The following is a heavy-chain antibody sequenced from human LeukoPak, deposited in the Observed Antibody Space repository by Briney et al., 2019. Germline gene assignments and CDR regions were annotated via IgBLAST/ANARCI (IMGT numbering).Heavy chain of an antibody. CDR1: GGSISGYY. CDR2: IYYSGST. CDR3: ARGEQWLVTSYFDY. J-gene: IGHJ4*02. V-gene: IGHV4-59*12. Sequence: SETLSLTCTVSGGSISGYYWSWIRQPPGKGLEWIGYIYYSGSTNYNPSLKSRVTISVDRSKNQFSLKLSSVTAADTAVYYCARGEQWLVTSYFDYWGQGTLVTVSS. D-gene: IGHD6-19*01.